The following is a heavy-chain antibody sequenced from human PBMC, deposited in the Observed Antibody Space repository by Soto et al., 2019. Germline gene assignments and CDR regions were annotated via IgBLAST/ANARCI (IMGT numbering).Heavy chain of an antibody. CDR2: ISSSSGYI. Sequence: GGSLRLSCAASGFTFSDYSMNWVRQAPGKGLEWVSSISSSSGYIYYADSVKGRFTISRDNAKNSLYLQMNSLRDEDTALYYCARDQSPNWNYGPYSFPFWGRGPLVPVPS. CDR3: ARDQSPNWNYGPYSFPF. J-gene: IGHJ4*02. V-gene: IGHV3-21*01. D-gene: IGHD1-7*01. CDR1: GFTFSDYS.